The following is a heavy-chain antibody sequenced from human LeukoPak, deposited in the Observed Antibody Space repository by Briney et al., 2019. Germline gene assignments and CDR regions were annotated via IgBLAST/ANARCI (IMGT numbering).Heavy chain of an antibody. CDR1: GCSRRTRGMG. D-gene: IGHD1-26*01. J-gene: IGHJ4*02. CDR3: ARSGRCLRSYYFDY. CDR2: SQLDHDQ. Sequence: SGPTLVSPPQTLTLTCTFSGCSRRTRGMGVNWIRQPPGKALEGMSHSQLDHDQCSITSLTTWLTIYKHTSNNQQVLTVTNMDPVDTPTYYCARSGRCLRSYYFDYWGQGTLVTVPS. V-gene: IGHV2-70*10.